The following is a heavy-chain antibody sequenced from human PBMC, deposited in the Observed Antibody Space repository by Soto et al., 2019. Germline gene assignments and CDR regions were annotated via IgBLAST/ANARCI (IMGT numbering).Heavy chain of an antibody. J-gene: IGHJ3*02. CDR1: GYTFTSYY. Sequence: ASVKVSCKASGYTFTSYYMHWVRQAPGQGLEWMGIINPSGGSTSYAQKFQGRVTMTRNTSISTAYMELSSLRSEDTAVYYCARGRRRGYCSGGSCYGSDAFDIWGQGTMVTVSS. D-gene: IGHD2-15*01. V-gene: IGHV1-46*01. CDR2: INPSGGST. CDR3: ARGRRRGYCSGGSCYGSDAFDI.